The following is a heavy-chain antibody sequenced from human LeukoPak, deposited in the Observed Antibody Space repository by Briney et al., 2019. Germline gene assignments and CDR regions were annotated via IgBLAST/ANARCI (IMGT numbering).Heavy chain of an antibody. Sequence: GGSLRLSCAASGFTVSSYYMSWVRQAPGKGLEWLSIIYSGGSTYYADSVKGRFTISRDDSKNTLYLQMNSLRPEDTAVYYCARDPLSVTGTYERYDYYGFDVWGQGTTVTVSS. CDR1: GFTVSSYY. CDR3: ARDPLSVTGTYERYDYYGFDV. V-gene: IGHV3-53*01. D-gene: IGHD6-19*01. J-gene: IGHJ6*02. CDR2: IYSGGST.